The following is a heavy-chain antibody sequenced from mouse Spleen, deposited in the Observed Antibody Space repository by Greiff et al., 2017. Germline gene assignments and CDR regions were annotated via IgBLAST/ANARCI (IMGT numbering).Heavy chain of an antibody. CDR3: ARDWDGGAWFAY. J-gene: IGHJ3*01. V-gene: IGHV1S41*01. Sequence: DLVKPGASVKLSCKASGYTFTSYWINWIKQRPGQGLEWIGRIAPGSGSTYYNEMFKGKATLTVDTSSSTAYIQLSSLSSEDSAVYFCARDWDGGAWFAYWGQGTLVTVSA. CDR1: GYTFTSYW. CDR2: IAPGSGST. D-gene: IGHD4-1*01.